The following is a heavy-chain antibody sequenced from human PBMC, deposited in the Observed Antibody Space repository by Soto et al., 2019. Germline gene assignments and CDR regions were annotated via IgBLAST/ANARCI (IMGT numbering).Heavy chain of an antibody. V-gene: IGHV4-4*07. CDR2: IYTSGST. Sequence: SETLSLTCTVAGGSISGYDGSWIRKQAGKGLEWIGRIYTSGSTNYNPSLKSRVTMSVDTSKNQFSLKLSSVTAADTAVYYCARDRGLQPDIKTAPGYYYYYGMDVWGQATTVTVSS. D-gene: IGHD3-10*01. J-gene: IGHJ6*02. CDR3: ARDRGLQPDIKTAPGYYYYYGMDV. CDR1: GGSISGYD.